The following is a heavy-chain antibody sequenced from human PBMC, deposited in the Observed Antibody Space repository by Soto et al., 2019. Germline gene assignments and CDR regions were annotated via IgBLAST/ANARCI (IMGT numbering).Heavy chain of an antibody. CDR3: ARGFSREYYYYGMDV. CDR2: IYHSGST. J-gene: IGHJ6*02. V-gene: IGHV4-30-2*01. D-gene: IGHD3-10*01. Sequence: QLQLQESGSGLVKPSQTLSLTCAVSGGSISSGGYSWSWIRQPPGKGLEWIGYIYHSGSTYYNPSLKCRVTISVDRSKNQFSLMLGAVTAADTAVYYCARGFSREYYYYGMDVWGQGTTVTVSS. CDR1: GGSISSGGYS.